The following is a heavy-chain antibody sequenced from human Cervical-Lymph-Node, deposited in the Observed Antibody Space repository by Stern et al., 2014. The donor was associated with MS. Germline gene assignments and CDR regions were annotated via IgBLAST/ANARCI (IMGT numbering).Heavy chain of an antibody. CDR2: IYHSGSS. V-gene: IGHV4-31*03. Sequence: MQLVESGPGLVKPSQTLSLTCSVSGDSISSGGYYWSWIRQPPGKGLEWLGYIYHSGSSYYNPSLKSRVTISVDTSKNQFSLKVSSVTAADTAVYYCARSLWFYGMDVWGQGTTVTVSS. CDR1: GDSISSGGYY. J-gene: IGHJ6*02. D-gene: IGHD3-10*01. CDR3: ARSLWFYGMDV.